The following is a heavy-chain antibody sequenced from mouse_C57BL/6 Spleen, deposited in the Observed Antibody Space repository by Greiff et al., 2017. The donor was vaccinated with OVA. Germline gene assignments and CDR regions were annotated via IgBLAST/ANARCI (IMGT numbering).Heavy chain of an antibody. D-gene: IGHD2-1*01. J-gene: IGHJ2*01. CDR3: ARPGNYSFFDY. Sequence: DVKLQESGGDLVKPGGSLKLSCAASGFTFSSYGMSWVRQTPDKRLEWVATISSGGSYTYYPDSVKGRFTISRDNAKNTLYLQMSSLKSEDTAMYYCARPGNYSFFDYWGQGTTLTVSS. CDR1: GFTFSSYG. V-gene: IGHV5-6*02. CDR2: ISSGGSYT.